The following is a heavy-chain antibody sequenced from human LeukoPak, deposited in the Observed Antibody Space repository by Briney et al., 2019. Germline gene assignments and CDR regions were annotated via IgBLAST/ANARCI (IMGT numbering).Heavy chain of an antibody. CDR3: ARSQSFGVVIGLYYYGMDV. D-gene: IGHD3-3*01. CDR1: GGSISSGGYY. J-gene: IGHJ6*02. V-gene: IGHV4-31*03. Sequence: SETLSLTCTVSGGSISSGGYYWSWIRQYPGMGLEWIGYIYYSGSTYYNPSLKSRVTISVDTSKNQFSLKLSSVTAADTAVYYCARSQSFGVVIGLYYYGMDVWGQGTTVTVSS. CDR2: IYYSGST.